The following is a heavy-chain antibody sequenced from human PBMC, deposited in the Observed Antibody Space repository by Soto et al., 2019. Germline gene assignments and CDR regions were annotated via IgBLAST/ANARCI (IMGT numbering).Heavy chain of an antibody. CDR1: GYTFTSYG. CDR3: ARVGIAVAGTGSLQH. Sequence: GASVEVSCKASGYTFTSYGISWVRQAPGQGLEWMGWISAYNGNTNYAQKLQGRVTMTTDTSTSTAYMELRSLRSDDTAVYYCARVGIAVAGTGSLQHWGQGTLVTVSS. J-gene: IGHJ1*01. V-gene: IGHV1-18*04. CDR2: ISAYNGNT. D-gene: IGHD6-19*01.